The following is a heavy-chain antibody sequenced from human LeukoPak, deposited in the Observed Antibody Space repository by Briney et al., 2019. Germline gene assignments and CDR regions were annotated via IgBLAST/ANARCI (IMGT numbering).Heavy chain of an antibody. D-gene: IGHD3-22*01. Sequence: SKTLSLTCTVSGGSISSHYWSWIRQPPGKGLEWIGYIYYSGSTNYNPSLKSRVTISVDTSKNQFSLKLSSVTAADTAVYYCARDRGDYDSSGYYGYFDYWGQGALVTVSS. CDR3: ARDRGDYDSSGYYGYFDY. J-gene: IGHJ4*02. CDR2: IYYSGST. CDR1: GGSISSHY. V-gene: IGHV4-59*11.